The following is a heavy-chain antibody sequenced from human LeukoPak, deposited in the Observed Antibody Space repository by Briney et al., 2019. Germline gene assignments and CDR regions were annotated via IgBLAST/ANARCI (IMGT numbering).Heavy chain of an antibody. J-gene: IGHJ4*02. CDR3: AAGGPWDLLTY. Sequence: ASVKVSCKVSGDTLTELSTHWVRQAPGKGLEWMGGFDPEDDQAIYAQKFQGRVTMTEDTSTDTAYMEMNSLRSEDTAVYYCAAGGPWDLLTYWGQGTLVTVSS. CDR2: FDPEDDQA. D-gene: IGHD1-26*01. V-gene: IGHV1-24*01. CDR1: GDTLTELS.